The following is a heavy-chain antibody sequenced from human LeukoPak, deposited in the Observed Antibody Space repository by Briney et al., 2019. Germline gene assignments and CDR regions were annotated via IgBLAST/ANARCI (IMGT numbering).Heavy chain of an antibody. D-gene: IGHD3-10*01. CDR3: ARGPFTMVRGLNRGHYFDY. V-gene: IGHV3-30*04. J-gene: IGHJ4*02. CDR2: ISYDGSNK. CDR1: GFTFISYA. Sequence: PGRSLRLSCATSGFTFISYAMHWVRQAPGKGLEGVAVISYDGSNKYYADSVKGRFTISRDNSKNTLYLQMNSLRPEDTAVYYCARGPFTMVRGLNRGHYFDYWGQGTLVTVSS.